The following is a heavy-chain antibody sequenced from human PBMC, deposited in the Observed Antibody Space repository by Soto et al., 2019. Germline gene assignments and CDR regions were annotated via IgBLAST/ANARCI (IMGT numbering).Heavy chain of an antibody. J-gene: IGHJ2*01. V-gene: IGHV4-34*01. CDR2: INNSGST. D-gene: IGHD3-10*01. CDR1: GGSFSGYY. Sequence: SETLSLTCAVYGGSFSGYYWSWIRQPPGKGLEWIGEINNSGSTNYNPSLKSRVSISVGTSNNQFSLRLSSVTAADTAVYYCARGRGDGYNQDWYFDLWGRGTLVTVSS. CDR3: ARGRGDGYNQDWYFDL.